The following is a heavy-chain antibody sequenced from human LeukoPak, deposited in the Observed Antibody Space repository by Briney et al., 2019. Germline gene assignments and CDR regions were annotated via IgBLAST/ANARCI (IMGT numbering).Heavy chain of an antibody. D-gene: IGHD2-8*01. CDR1: GGSFSGYY. V-gene: IGHV4-34*01. CDR3: ARGIGYCTNGVCYTFDY. J-gene: IGHJ4*02. Sequence: NPSETLSLTCAVYGGSFSGYYWSWIRQPPGKGLEWIGEINHSGSTNYNPSLKSRVTISVDTSKNQFSLKLSSVTAADTAVYYCARGIGYCTNGVCYTFDYWGQGTLVTVSS. CDR2: INHSGST.